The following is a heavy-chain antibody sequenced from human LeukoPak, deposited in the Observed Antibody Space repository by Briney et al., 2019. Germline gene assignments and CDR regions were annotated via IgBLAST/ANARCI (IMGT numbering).Heavy chain of an antibody. V-gene: IGHV3-9*02. CDR3: AKDAGIAVAGKTFDY. Sequence: PGRSLRLSCAASGFTSDDYAMHWVRQAPGKGLEWVSGISWNSGSIGYADSVKGRFTISRDNAKNSLYLQMNSLRAEDTALYYCAKDAGIAVAGKTFDYWGQGTLVTVSS. CDR1: GFTSDDYA. J-gene: IGHJ4*02. CDR2: ISWNSGSI. D-gene: IGHD6-19*01.